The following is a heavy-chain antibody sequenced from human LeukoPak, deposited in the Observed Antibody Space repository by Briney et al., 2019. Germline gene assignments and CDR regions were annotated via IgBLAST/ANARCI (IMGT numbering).Heavy chain of an antibody. Sequence: SVKVSCKASGGTFSSYAISGVRQAPGQGLEWMGGIIPIFGTANYAQKFQGRVTITADESTSTAYMELSSLRSEDTAVYYCARAPGYGDYVGWFDPWGQGTLVTVSS. J-gene: IGHJ5*02. D-gene: IGHD4-17*01. CDR2: IIPIFGTA. V-gene: IGHV1-69*01. CDR3: ARAPGYGDYVGWFDP. CDR1: GGTFSSYA.